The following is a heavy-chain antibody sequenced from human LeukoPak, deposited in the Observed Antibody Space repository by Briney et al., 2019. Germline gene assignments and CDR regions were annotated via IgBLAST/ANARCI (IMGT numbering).Heavy chain of an antibody. J-gene: IGHJ4*02. Sequence: GGSLRLSCAASGFIVSSNYMSWVRQAPGKGLEWISVIYSGGTTFYADSVKGRFTISRDNSKNTLYLQMDSLRAEDTAVYYCARGSGAQVWSSLDYWGQGTLVTVSS. D-gene: IGHD5-18*01. CDR3: ARGSGAQVWSSLDY. V-gene: IGHV3-66*01. CDR1: GFIVSSNY. CDR2: IYSGGTT.